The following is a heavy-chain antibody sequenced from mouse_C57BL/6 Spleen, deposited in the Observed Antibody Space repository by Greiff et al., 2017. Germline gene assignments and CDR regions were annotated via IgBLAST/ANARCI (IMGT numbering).Heavy chain of an antibody. Sequence: QVQLQQPGAELVKPGASVKMSCKASGYTFTSYWITWVKQRPGQGLEWIGDIYPGSGSTNYNEKFKSKATLTVDTSSSTAYMQLSSLTSEDSAVYYGASRRVTGVLYYAMDYWGQGTSVTVSS. V-gene: IGHV1-55*01. CDR3: ASRRVTGVLYYAMDY. J-gene: IGHJ4*01. D-gene: IGHD4-1*01. CDR2: IYPGSGST. CDR1: GYTFTSYW.